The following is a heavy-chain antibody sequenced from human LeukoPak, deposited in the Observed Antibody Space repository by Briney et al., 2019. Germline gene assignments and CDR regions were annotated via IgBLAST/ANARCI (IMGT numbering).Heavy chain of an antibody. CDR1: GFTVSSNY. Sequence: GGSLRLSCAASGFTVSSNYMSWVRQAPGKGLEWVSIIYSGGSTYYADSVKGRFTISRDNSKNTLYLQMNSLRAEDTAVYYCARVDSGRYYDYWGQGTLVTVSS. J-gene: IGHJ4*02. D-gene: IGHD3-22*01. V-gene: IGHV3-53*01. CDR3: ARVDSGRYYDY. CDR2: IYSGGST.